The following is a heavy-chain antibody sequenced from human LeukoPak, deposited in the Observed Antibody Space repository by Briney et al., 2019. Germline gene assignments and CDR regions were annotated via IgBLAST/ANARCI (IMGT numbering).Heavy chain of an antibody. CDR3: ARSYSASLGVLCNWFDP. CDR2: IDWDDVK. Sequence: SGPTLVNPRQTLTLTCALSGLSLTTTGMCVGWIRQSPGKTLEWLALIDWDDVKYYSTSLKTRLTISRDTSRNHVILTMTNVDPVDTATYYSARSYSASLGVLCNWFDPWGQGTPVTVSS. D-gene: IGHD2/OR15-2a*01. CDR1: GLSLTTTGMC. J-gene: IGHJ5*02. V-gene: IGHV2-70*13.